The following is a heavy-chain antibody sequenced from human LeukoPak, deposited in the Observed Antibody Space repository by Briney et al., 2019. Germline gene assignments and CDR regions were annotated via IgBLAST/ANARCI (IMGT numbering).Heavy chain of an antibody. D-gene: IGHD3-10*01. Sequence: GSLRLSCAASGFIFDDYTMHWVRHAPGNGLEWVSLISRDGGSTDYADSVKGRLTISRDNSKNSLYLQLNSLKTEDTALYYCAKDRGYGSGSQYYIDYWGQGTLVTVSS. CDR3: AKDRGYGSGSQYYIDY. CDR2: ISRDGGST. CDR1: GFIFDDYT. V-gene: IGHV3-43*01. J-gene: IGHJ4*02.